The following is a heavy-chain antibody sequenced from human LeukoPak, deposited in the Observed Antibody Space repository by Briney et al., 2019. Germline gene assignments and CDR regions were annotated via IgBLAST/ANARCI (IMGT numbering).Heavy chain of an antibody. D-gene: IGHD6-25*01. Sequence: SETLSLTCTVSGGSISSYYWSWIRQPPGKGLEWIGYIYYSGSTNYNPSLKSRVTISVDTSKNQFSLKLSSVTAADTAVYYCARAGVAAAGPSGYWGQGTLVTVSS. V-gene: IGHV4-59*01. J-gene: IGHJ4*02. CDR3: ARAGVAAAGPSGY. CDR2: IYYSGST. CDR1: GGSISSYY.